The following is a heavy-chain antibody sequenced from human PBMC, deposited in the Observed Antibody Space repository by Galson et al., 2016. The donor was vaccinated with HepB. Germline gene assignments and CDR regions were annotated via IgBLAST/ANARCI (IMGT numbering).Heavy chain of an antibody. CDR1: GFAFSGYA. J-gene: IGHJ1*01. CDR3: AKGTSHPTAYSEYFHH. D-gene: IGHD4-11*01. V-gene: IGHV3-43D*03. Sequence: SLRLSCAAAGFAFSGYAMSWLRQAPGKGLEWVSFISWDGVSSYYAGSLRGRFTISRDNTKNSLYLQMTSLTPEDSGFYFCAKGTSHPTAYSEYFHHWGPGTLVTVSS. CDR2: ISWDGVSS.